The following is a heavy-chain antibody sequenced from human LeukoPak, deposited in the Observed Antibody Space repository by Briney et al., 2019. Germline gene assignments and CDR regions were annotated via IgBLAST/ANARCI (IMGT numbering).Heavy chain of an antibody. D-gene: IGHD3-22*01. V-gene: IGHV1-2*02. CDR1: GYTFTVYY. Sequence: ASVKVSCKASGYTFTVYYMHWVRQAPGQGLEWMGWINPNSGGTNYAQKFQGRATMTRDTSISTAYMELSRLRSDDTAVYYCARGDEYYYDSSGYYYDDAFDIWGQGTMVTVSS. CDR3: ARGDEYYYDSSGYYYDDAFDI. J-gene: IGHJ3*02. CDR2: INPNSGGT.